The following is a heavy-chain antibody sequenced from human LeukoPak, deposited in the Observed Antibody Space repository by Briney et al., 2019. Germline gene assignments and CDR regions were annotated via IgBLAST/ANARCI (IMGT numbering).Heavy chain of an antibody. CDR3: ARLDEYSSSSRYYGMDV. CDR2: FIPIFGTA. D-gene: IGHD6-6*01. Sequence: SVKVSCKASGGTFSSYGISWVRQAPGQGLEWMGGFIPIFGTANYAQKFQGRVTITADESTSTAYTELSSLRSEDTAVYYCARLDEYSSSSRYYGMDVWGQGTTVTVSS. J-gene: IGHJ6*02. V-gene: IGHV1-69*13. CDR1: GGTFSSYG.